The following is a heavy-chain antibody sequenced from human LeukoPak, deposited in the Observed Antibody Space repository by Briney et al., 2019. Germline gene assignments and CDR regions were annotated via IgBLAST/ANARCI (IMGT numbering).Heavy chain of an antibody. CDR2: INHSGST. J-gene: IGHJ3*02. V-gene: IGHV4-34*01. D-gene: IGHD6-6*01. CDR1: GGSFSGYY. Sequence: SETLSLTCAVYGGSFSGYYWSWIRQPPGKGLEWIGEINHSGSTNYNPSLKSRVTISVDTSKNQFSLKLSSVTAADTAVYYCAGIGDYSSSKVPALNDAFDIWGQGTMVTVSS. CDR3: AGIGDYSSSKVPALNDAFDI.